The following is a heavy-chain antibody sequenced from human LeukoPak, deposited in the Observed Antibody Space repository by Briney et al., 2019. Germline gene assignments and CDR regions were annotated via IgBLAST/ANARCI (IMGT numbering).Heavy chain of an antibody. CDR3: AKSNSYYASGSYHDY. V-gene: IGHV3-23*01. Sequence: GGSLRLSCAASGFTFSSYAMSWVRQAPGKGLEWVSAISGSGGSTYYADSVKGRFTISRDNSKNTLYLQMNSLRAEDTAAYYCAKSNSYYASGSYHDYWGQGTLVTVSS. J-gene: IGHJ4*02. CDR1: GFTFSSYA. D-gene: IGHD3-10*01. CDR2: ISGSGGST.